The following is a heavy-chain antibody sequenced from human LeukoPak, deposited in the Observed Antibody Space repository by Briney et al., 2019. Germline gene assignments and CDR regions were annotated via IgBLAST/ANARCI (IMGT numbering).Heavy chain of an antibody. J-gene: IGHJ5*02. D-gene: IGHD1-20*01. CDR1: GYIFTSYD. Sequence: ASVKVSCKASGYIFTSYDINWVRQATGQGLEWMGWMNPNSGNTGYAQKLQGRVTITRNTSISTVYMELSRLRSEDTAVYYCARDNSIADRGWWFDPWGQGTLVTVSS. V-gene: IGHV1-8*03. CDR2: MNPNSGNT. CDR3: ARDNSIADRGWWFDP.